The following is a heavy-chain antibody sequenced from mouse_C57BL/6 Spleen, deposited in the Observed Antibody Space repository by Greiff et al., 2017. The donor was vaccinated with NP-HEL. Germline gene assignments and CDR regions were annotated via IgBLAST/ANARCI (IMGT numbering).Heavy chain of an antibody. CDR3: ARELYDGYFYAMDY. CDR1: GYTFTSYW. Sequence: VQLQQPGAELVRPGTSVKLSCKASGYTFTSYWMHWVKQRPGQGLEWIGVIDPSDSYTNYNQKFKGKATLTVDTSSSTAYMQLRSLTSEDSAVYYCARELYDGYFYAMDYWGSRNLSHRLL. J-gene: IGHJ4*01. CDR2: IDPSDSYT. D-gene: IGHD2-3*01. V-gene: IGHV1-59*01.